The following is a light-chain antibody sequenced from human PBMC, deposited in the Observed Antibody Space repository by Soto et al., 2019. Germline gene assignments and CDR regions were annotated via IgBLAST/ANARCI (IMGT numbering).Light chain of an antibody. J-gene: IGKJ1*01. CDR1: QSVSSTY. CDR2: GAS. V-gene: IGKV3-20*01. CDR3: QQYGSSGT. Sequence: EIVLTQSPDTLSLSPWERATLSCRASQSVSSTYLAWYQQKPGQAPRLLIYGASTRATGIPDRFSGSGSGTDFTLTISRLEPEDFAVYYCQQYGSSGTFGQGTKVDIK.